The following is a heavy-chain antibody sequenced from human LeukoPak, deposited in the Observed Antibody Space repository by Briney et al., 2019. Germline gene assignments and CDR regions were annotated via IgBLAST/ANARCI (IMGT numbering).Heavy chain of an antibody. CDR1: GFTFSSYS. CDR2: ISSSSSYI. V-gene: IGHV3-21*01. Sequence: GGSLRLSCAASGFTFSSYSMNWVRQAPGKGLEWVSSISSSSSYIYYADSVKGRFTISRDNAKKSLYLQMNSLRAEDTAVYYCARAFSSPSEDFDYWGQGTLVTVSS. CDR3: ARAFSSPSEDFDY. J-gene: IGHJ4*02. D-gene: IGHD6-13*01.